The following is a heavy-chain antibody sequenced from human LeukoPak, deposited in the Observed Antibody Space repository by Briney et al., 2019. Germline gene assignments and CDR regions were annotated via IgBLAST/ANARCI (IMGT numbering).Heavy chain of an antibody. CDR3: AKDQRDIVVVPAAISTDYYFDY. D-gene: IGHD2-2*01. CDR1: GFTFSSYA. CDR2: IRYDGSNK. J-gene: IGHJ4*02. V-gene: IGHV3-30*02. Sequence: PGGSLRLSCAASGFTFSSYAMHWVRQAPGKGLEWVAFIRYDGSNKYYADSVKGRFTISRDNSKNTLYLQMNSLRAEDTAVYYCAKDQRDIVVVPAAISTDYYFDYWGQGTLVTVSS.